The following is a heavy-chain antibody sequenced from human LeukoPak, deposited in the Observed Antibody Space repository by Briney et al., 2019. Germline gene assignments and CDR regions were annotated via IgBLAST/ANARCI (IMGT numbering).Heavy chain of an antibody. Sequence: PSETLSLTCAAYGGSFSGYYWSWIRQPPGMGLEWIGEINHSGSTNYNPSLKSRVTISVDTSKNQFSLKLSSVTAADTAVYYCARDIFRGYSYLDYWGQGTLVTVSS. CDR2: INHSGST. V-gene: IGHV4-34*01. CDR1: GGSFSGYY. CDR3: ARDIFRGYSYLDY. J-gene: IGHJ4*02. D-gene: IGHD5-18*01.